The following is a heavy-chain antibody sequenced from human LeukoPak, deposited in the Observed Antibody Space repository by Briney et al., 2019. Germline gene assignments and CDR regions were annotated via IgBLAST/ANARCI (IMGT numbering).Heavy chain of an antibody. CDR2: INPSGGSS. V-gene: IGHV1-46*01. CDR3: ARGPEDGYNFDY. D-gene: IGHD5-24*01. J-gene: IGHJ4*02. CDR1: GYTFTTYY. Sequence: ASVKVSCKASGYTFTTYYIHWVRQAPGQGLEWMGIINPSGGSSTYAQKFQGRVTMTRDTSTTTVYMELSSLRSEDTAVYYCARGPEDGYNFDYWGQGTLVTVPS.